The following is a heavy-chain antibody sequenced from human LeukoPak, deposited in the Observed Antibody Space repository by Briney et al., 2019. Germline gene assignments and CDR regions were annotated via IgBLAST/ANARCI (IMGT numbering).Heavy chain of an antibody. CDR1: GFSFRDHS. V-gene: IGHV3-49*04. CDR2: ITSKPYGEAT. CDR3: ARAPGRPGTTQGAFDI. Sequence: GGSLRLSCTGSGFSFRDHSMSWVCQPPGKGLELVGFITSKPYGEATHYAASVSGRFTFSRDDSKSVAYLQMNSLKTEVTAVYYCARAPGRPGTTQGAFDIWGQGTMVTVSS. J-gene: IGHJ3*02. D-gene: IGHD1-1*01.